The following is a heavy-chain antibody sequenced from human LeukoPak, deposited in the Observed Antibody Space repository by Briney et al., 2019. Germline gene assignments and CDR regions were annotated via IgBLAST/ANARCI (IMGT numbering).Heavy chain of an antibody. CDR1: GFTFSSYE. J-gene: IGHJ4*02. CDR2: ISSSGSTI. D-gene: IGHD3-10*01. Sequence: GGSLRLSCAASGFTFSSYEMIWLRPAPGKGLEWVSYISSSGSTIYYADSVKGRFTISRDNAKNSLYLQMNSLRAEDTAVYYCAREGSLPGDYWGQGTLVTVSS. V-gene: IGHV3-48*03. CDR3: AREGSLPGDY.